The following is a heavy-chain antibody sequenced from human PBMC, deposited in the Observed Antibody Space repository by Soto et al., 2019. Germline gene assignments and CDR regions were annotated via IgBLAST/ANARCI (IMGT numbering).Heavy chain of an antibody. CDR1: GGSFSGYY. Sequence: SETLSLTCAVYGGSFSGYYWSWIRQPPWKGLEWIGEINHSGSTNYNPSLKSRVTISVDTSKNQFSLKLSSVTAADTAVYYCARGGPYSGSYRLIYFDYWGQGTLVTVSS. CDR3: ARGGPYSGSYRLIYFDY. D-gene: IGHD1-26*01. CDR2: INHSGST. V-gene: IGHV4-34*01. J-gene: IGHJ4*02.